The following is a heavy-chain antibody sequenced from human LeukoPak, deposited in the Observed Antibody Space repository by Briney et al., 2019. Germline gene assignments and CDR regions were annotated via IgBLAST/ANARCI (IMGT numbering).Heavy chain of an antibody. D-gene: IGHD3-9*01. CDR2: IYPGDSDT. J-gene: IGHJ4*02. CDR3: ARLSTTGYYYLVY. Sequence: GESLKISCKGPGYSFTNNWIGWVRQMPGKGLEWMGIIYPGDSDTRYTPSFQGQVTISADKSISTAYLQWSSLKASDTAMYYCARLSTTGYYYLVYWGQGTLVTVSS. V-gene: IGHV5-51*01. CDR1: GYSFTNNW.